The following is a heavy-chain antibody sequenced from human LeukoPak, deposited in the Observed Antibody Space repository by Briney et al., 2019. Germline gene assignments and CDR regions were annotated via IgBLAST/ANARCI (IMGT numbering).Heavy chain of an antibody. V-gene: IGHV1-18*01. CDR2: ISAYNGNT. Sequence: GASVKVSCKASGYTFTSYGISWVRQAPGQGLEWRGWISAYNGNTNYAQKLQGRVTMPTDTSTSTAYMELRSLRSDDTAVYYCARSTGDFWSIDWFDPWGQGTLVTVSS. CDR1: GYTFTSYG. D-gene: IGHD3-3*01. J-gene: IGHJ5*02. CDR3: ARSTGDFWSIDWFDP.